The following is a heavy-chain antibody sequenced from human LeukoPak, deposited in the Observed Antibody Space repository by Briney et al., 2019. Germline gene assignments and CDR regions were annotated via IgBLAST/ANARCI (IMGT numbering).Heavy chain of an antibody. J-gene: IGHJ4*02. V-gene: IGHV3-23*01. Sequence: PGGSLRLSCAASGFTFTNYATSWVRQAPGKGLERVSTISGSGTTTSYADSVKGRFTISRDKSKNTLYLQMNSLRVEDAAVYYCAKDLRYTTGWYAFGFWGQGTLVTVS. CDR3: AKDLRYTTGWYAFGF. CDR2: ISGSGTTT. CDR1: GFTFTNYA. D-gene: IGHD6-19*01.